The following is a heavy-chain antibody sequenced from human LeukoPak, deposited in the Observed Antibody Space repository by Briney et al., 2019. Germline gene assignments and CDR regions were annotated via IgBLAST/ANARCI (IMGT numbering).Heavy chain of an antibody. J-gene: IGHJ4*02. CDR2: INWNGGST. V-gene: IGHV3-20*04. D-gene: IGHD3-9*01. CDR3: ARDGLRYLDWLLYCFDY. Sequence: GGSLRLSCAASGFTFDDYGMSWVRQAPGKGLEWVSGINWNGGSTGYADSVKGRFTLSRDNAKNSLYLQMNSLRAEDTALYYCARDGLRYLDWLLYCFDYWDQRTLVTVSS. CDR1: GFTFDDYG.